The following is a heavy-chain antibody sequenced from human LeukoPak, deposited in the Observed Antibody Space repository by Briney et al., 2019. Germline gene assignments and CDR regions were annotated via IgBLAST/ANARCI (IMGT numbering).Heavy chain of an antibody. Sequence: GGSLRLSCAASGFTFSSHGMHWVRQAPGKGLEWVAVIWYDASNKYYADSVKGRFTVSRDNSKNTLYLQMNSLRAEDTAMYYCARNLRKYGRDSEYFDYWGQGTVVTVSS. J-gene: IGHJ4*02. V-gene: IGHV3-33*01. CDR2: IWYDASNK. D-gene: IGHD4-23*01. CDR3: ARNLRKYGRDSEYFDY. CDR1: GFTFSSHG.